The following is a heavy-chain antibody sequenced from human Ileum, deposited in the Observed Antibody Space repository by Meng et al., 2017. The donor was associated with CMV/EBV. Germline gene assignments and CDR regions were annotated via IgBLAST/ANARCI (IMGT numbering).Heavy chain of an antibody. Sequence: SGNSAAWNWIRQSPARGLEWLGRTYYRSKWYNDYAVSVKSRITINPDTSKNQFSLQLNSVTPEDTAVYYCAREVDYYDSSGYYYWFDPWGQGTLVTVSS. CDR3: AREVDYYDSSGYYYWFDP. CDR2: TYYRSKWYN. D-gene: IGHD3-22*01. V-gene: IGHV6-1*01. J-gene: IGHJ5*02. CDR1: SGNSAA.